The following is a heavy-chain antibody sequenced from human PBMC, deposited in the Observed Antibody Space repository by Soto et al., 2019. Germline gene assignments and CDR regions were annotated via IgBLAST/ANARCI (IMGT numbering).Heavy chain of an antibody. V-gene: IGHV1-18*04. D-gene: IGHD6-6*01. CDR3: ARDKPQQIVWYNYYYGLDV. Sequence: QGQLVQSGGEVKKPGASVKVSCKASGYTFTSNGISWVRQAPGQGLEWMGWISGYNGDTDYAQKFQGRVTMTTDTSTSTAYMEVRSLRPDDTAVYYCARDKPQQIVWYNYYYGLDVWGQGTTVTVSS. CDR1: GYTFTSNG. J-gene: IGHJ6*02. CDR2: ISGYNGDT.